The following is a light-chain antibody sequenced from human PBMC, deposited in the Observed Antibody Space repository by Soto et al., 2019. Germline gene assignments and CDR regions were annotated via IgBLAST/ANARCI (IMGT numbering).Light chain of an antibody. J-gene: IGKJ2*01. CDR1: QNIFTY. CDR2: ATS. CDR3: QHSYSSPT. Sequence: DIQVTQSPSSLSASVGDRVTITCRASQNIFTYLNWYQQRPGKAPNLLIYATSNLQSGVPSRFSGSGSGTDFTLTISSLQPEDFATYYCQHSYSSPTFGRGTKVDIK. V-gene: IGKV1-39*01.